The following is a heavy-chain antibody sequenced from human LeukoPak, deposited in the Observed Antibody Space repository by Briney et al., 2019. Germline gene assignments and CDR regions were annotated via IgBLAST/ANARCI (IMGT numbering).Heavy chain of an antibody. CDR3: ARELVVTGPWDY. CDR2: INPSGGST. V-gene: IGHV1-46*01. CDR1: GYTFTSYY. D-gene: IGHD3-22*01. J-gene: IGHJ4*02. Sequence: ASVKVPCKASGYTFTSYYMHWVRQAPGQGLEWMGIINPSGGSTSYAQKFQGRVTMTRDTSTSTVYMELSSLRSEDTAVYYCARELVVTGPWDYWGQGTLVTVSS.